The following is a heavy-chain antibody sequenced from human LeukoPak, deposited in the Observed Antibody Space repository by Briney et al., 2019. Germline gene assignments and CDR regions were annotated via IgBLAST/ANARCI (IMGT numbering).Heavy chain of an antibody. CDR2: ISSSGSTI. V-gene: IGHV3-48*03. J-gene: IGHJ6*02. D-gene: IGHD2-15*01. CDR1: GFTFSSYE. CDR3: ARLQPYYYGMDV. Sequence: PGGSLRLSCAASGFTFSSYEMNWVRQAPGKGLEWVSYISSSGSTIYYADSVKGRFTISRDNAKNSLYLQMNSLRAEDTAVHYCARLQPYYYGMDVWGQGTTVTVSS.